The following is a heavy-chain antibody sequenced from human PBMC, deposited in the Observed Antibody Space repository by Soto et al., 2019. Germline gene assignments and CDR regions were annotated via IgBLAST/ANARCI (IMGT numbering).Heavy chain of an antibody. J-gene: IGHJ6*02. D-gene: IGHD2-15*01. CDR2: ISYDGSNK. Sequence: LRLSCAASGFTFSDHYMDWVRQAPGKGLEWVAVISYDGSNKYYADSVKGRFTISRDNSKNTLYLQMNSLRAEDTAVYYCARVDTPYCSGGSCYFYYYYGMDVWGQGTTVTAP. CDR3: ARVDTPYCSGGSCYFYYYYGMDV. V-gene: IGHV3-30-3*01. CDR1: GFTFSDHY.